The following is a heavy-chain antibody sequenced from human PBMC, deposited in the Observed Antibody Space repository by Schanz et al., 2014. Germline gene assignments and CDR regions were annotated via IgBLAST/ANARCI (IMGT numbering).Heavy chain of an antibody. CDR2: ISGSGGST. D-gene: IGHD4-17*01. J-gene: IGHJ4*02. CDR1: GFTFSSYA. Sequence: EVQLVESGGGLVQPGGSLRFSCAASGFTFSSYAMSWVRQAPGKGLEWVSAISGSGGSTYYADSVKGRFTISRDNSKNSLCLQMNSLRAEDTALYYCARVLGGDKGLDQWGQGTLVTVSS. V-gene: IGHV3-23*04. CDR3: ARVLGGDKGLDQ.